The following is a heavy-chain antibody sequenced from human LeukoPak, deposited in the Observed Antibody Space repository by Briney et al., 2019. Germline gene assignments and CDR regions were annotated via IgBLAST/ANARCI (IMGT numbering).Heavy chain of an antibody. Sequence: GGSLRLSCVGSGFSLSEYGIHWVRQAPGKGLEWVAVVSYDGGHKYYADSVKGRFTISRDTSSDTVSLQMNSPRVEDTAVYYCARDRINMMVLGHDSGLDFWGQGTLVTVSS. J-gene: IGHJ4*02. D-gene: IGHD3-22*01. CDR1: GFSLSEYG. V-gene: IGHV3-30*03. CDR2: VSYDGGHK. CDR3: ARDRINMMVLGHDSGLDF.